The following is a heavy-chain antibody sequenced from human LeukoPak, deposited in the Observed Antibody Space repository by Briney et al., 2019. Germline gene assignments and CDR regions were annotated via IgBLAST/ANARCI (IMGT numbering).Heavy chain of an antibody. D-gene: IGHD4-17*01. CDR1: GFSFSGHA. CDR2: ISGGGTET. J-gene: IGHJ4*02. CDR3: ARLRNLVTTNLGIDY. V-gene: IGHV3-23*01. Sequence: GGSLRLSCAASGFSFSGHAMSWVRQAPGKGLEWVSAISGGGTETYDADFVKGRFTISRDNSKNTLYPQMNSLRAEDTALYYCARLRNLVTTNLGIDYWGQGTLLTVSS.